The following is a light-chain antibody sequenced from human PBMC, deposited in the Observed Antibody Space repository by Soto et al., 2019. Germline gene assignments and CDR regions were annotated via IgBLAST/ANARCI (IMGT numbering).Light chain of an antibody. J-gene: IGKJ1*01. CDR3: QQYGRSPWT. CDR1: QSVSGNY. Sequence: EIVLTQSPGTLSLSPGERATLSCRASQSVSGNYVAWFQQKTGQAPRLLIYGASSRATGIPDRFSGSGSGTDFTLTISRLEPEDFGVYYCQQYGRSPWTFGQGTKVEFK. CDR2: GAS. V-gene: IGKV3-20*01.